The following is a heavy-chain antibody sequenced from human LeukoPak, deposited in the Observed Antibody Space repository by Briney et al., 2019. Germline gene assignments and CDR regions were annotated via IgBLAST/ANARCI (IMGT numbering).Heavy chain of an antibody. CDR3: ARGRYSYGYTKYYFDY. Sequence: SETLSLTCAVYGGSFSGYYWSWIRQPPGKGLEWIGEINHSGSTNYNPSLKTRVTISVDTSKNQLSLRLSSVTAADTAVYHCARGRYSYGYTKYYFDYWGQGTLVTVSS. J-gene: IGHJ4*02. D-gene: IGHD5-18*01. V-gene: IGHV4-34*01. CDR1: GGSFSGYY. CDR2: INHSGST.